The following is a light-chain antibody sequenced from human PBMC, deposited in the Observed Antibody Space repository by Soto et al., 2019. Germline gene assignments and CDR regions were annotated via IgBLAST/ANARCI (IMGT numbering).Light chain of an antibody. V-gene: IGKV3-11*01. CDR3: QHRSSWPIT. CDR2: DAS. Sequence: EIVLTQSPVTLSLSPGERATLSCRASQSINRFLAWYQQKPGQAPRLLIYDASNRATGTPARFSGSGSETGFTLTITSLEPEDSAVYYCQHRSSWPITFGQGTRLEIK. CDR1: QSINRF. J-gene: IGKJ5*01.